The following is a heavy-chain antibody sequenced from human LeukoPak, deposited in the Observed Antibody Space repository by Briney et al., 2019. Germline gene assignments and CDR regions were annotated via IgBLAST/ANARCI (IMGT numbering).Heavy chain of an antibody. V-gene: IGHV3-7*01. CDR1: GFTFSSHW. CDR2: INQDGSET. J-gene: IGHJ5*02. CDR3: ARAAS. Sequence: GGSLRLSCATSGFTFSSHWMTWVRQAPGKGLEWVANINQDGSETYYVDSVKGRFTISRDNAKNSLYLQMNSLRVDDTAVYYCARAASWGQGTLVTVSS.